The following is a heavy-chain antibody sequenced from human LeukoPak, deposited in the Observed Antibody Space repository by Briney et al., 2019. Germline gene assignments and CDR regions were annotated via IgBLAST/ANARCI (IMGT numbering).Heavy chain of an antibody. Sequence: PSETLSLTCTVSADSISSGGHYWSWIRQHPGKGLESIGFMRHSGSTSHNPSLKGRVAISVDASKNQFSLRLSSVTAADTAVYYCARGGNRFGGFYFDYWGQGSLVTASS. CDR2: MRHSGST. CDR1: ADSISSGGHY. D-gene: IGHD3-10*01. V-gene: IGHV4-31*03. J-gene: IGHJ4*02. CDR3: ARGGNRFGGFYFDY.